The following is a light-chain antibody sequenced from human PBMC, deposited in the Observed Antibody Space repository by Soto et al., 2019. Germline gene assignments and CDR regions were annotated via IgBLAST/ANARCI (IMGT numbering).Light chain of an antibody. CDR1: QSVSSSY. CDR2: DAS. J-gene: IGKJ1*01. V-gene: IGKV3-20*01. CDR3: QQYGSSPPA. Sequence: EIVLTQSPGTLSLSPGERATLSCRASQSVSSSYLAWYQQKPGQAPRLLIYDASSRATGIPDRFSGSGSGTDFTLTIRRLEPEDFAGYFCQQYGSSPPAFGQGTKVEIK.